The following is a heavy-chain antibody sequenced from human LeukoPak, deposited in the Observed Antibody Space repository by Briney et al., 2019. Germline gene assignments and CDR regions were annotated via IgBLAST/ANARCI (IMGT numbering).Heavy chain of an antibody. Sequence: SSRTLSLTCTVSGDSISSGDYYWSWIRQPAGKGLERIGRISSSGSTNYNPSLKSRVTISVDTSKNQLSLKVNSVTAADTAMYYCVKSNSRYQPWTLDIWGRGTMVTVSS. J-gene: IGHJ3*02. V-gene: IGHV4-61*02. D-gene: IGHD2-2*01. CDR2: ISSSGST. CDR3: VKSNSRYQPWTLDI. CDR1: GDSISSGDYY.